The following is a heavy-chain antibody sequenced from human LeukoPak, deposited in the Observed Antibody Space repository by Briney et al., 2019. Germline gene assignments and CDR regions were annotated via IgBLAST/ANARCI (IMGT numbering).Heavy chain of an antibody. Sequence: ASVKVSCKASGYTFTNYYMHWARQAPGQGLEWMGIINPNGGSTTYAQKFQGRLTMTRDTSTSTVYMELSSLRSEDAAVYYCARNVGDYFDYWGQGTLVTVSS. J-gene: IGHJ4*02. CDR1: GYTFTNYY. CDR3: ARNVGDYFDY. CDR2: INPNGGST. V-gene: IGHV1-46*01.